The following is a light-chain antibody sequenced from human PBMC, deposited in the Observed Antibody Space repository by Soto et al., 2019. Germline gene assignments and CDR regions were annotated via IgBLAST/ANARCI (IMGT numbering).Light chain of an antibody. J-gene: IGKJ2*01. V-gene: IGKV1-9*01. CDR1: QDISTF. CDR3: QQHNSYPYT. CDR2: SAS. Sequence: DIQLTQSPSFLSASVGDRVTITCRASQDISTFLAWYQQKPGKAPQLLIYSASNLHSGVPSRFSGSGSGTEFTLTVSSLQPEDFATYHCQQHNSYPYTFDQGTKLEIK.